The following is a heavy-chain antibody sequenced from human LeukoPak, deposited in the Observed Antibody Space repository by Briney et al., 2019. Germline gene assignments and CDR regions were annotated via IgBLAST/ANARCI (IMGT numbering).Heavy chain of an antibody. J-gene: IGHJ6*02. CDR1: GFSFNSYA. D-gene: IGHD3-3*01. Sequence: SGGSLRLSCTASGFSFNSYAMNWVRQAPGTGLEWVSSISSSSTYIYYADSVKGRFIISRDNAKNSLYLQMNGLRAEDTAVYYCARPHPRTVFGVFSYYYGMDVWGQGTTVTVSS. V-gene: IGHV3-21*01. CDR3: ARPHPRTVFGVFSYYYGMDV. CDR2: ISSSSTYI.